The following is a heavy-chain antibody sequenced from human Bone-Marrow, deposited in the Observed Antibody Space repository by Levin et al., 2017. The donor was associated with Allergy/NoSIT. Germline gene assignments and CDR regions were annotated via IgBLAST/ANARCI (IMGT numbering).Heavy chain of an antibody. J-gene: IGHJ6*02. CDR3: AKPYSDRGGYYFYGLNV. CDR2: ISSDGINQ. Sequence: GASVKVSCAASGFPFSTYAMHWVRQGPGRGLEWVAFISSDGINQYYADSVKGRLTISRDNSKNTLYLQMNNLRVDDTAIYYCAKPYSDRGGYYFYGLNVWGHGTTVTVSS. CDR1: GFPFSTYA. D-gene: IGHD3-10*01. V-gene: IGHV3-30*18.